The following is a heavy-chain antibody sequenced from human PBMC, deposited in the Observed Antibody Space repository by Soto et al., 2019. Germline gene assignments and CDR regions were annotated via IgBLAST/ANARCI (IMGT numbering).Heavy chain of an antibody. CDR3: ATPLAYAMRGWDGLDF. D-gene: IGHD2-8*01. Sequence: QVQLVQSGAEVKKPGSSVKVSCKASGGTFSSYVIGWVRQAPGQGLEWMGGIISIFGTTHYAQRFQGRVTSTADESPSTAYMELSSLRSEDTAVYYCATPLAYAMRGWDGLDFWGQGTTVTVSS. CDR1: GGTFSSYV. J-gene: IGHJ6*02. CDR2: IISIFGTT. V-gene: IGHV1-69*01.